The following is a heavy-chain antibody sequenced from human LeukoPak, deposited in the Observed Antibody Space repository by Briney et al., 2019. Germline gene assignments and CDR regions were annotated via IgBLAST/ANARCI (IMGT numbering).Heavy chain of an antibody. Sequence: PGRSLRLSCAASGFTFSSYGMHWVRQAPGKGLEWVAVISYDGSNKYYADSVKGRFTISRDNSKNTLYLQMNSLRSEDTAVYYCARDSNPGITGTTRRPNDAFDIWGQGTMVTVSS. CDR3: ARDSNPGITGTTRRPNDAFDI. D-gene: IGHD1-7*01. CDR1: GFTFSSYG. J-gene: IGHJ3*02. V-gene: IGHV3-30*03. CDR2: ISYDGSNK.